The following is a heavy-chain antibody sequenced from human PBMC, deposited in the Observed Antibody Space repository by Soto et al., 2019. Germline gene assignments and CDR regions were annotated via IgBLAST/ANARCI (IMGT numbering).Heavy chain of an antibody. CDR2: ISAYNGNT. D-gene: IGHD2-15*01. CDR3: ARRVGGRLAANLDD. Sequence: AALQVSCKASGYTFTSYGISWVRQAPGQGLEWMGWISAYNGNTNYAQKLQGRVTMTTDTSTSTAYMELRSLRSDDTAVYYCARRVGGRLAANLDDWGQGTLVTVAS. J-gene: IGHJ4*02. V-gene: IGHV1-18*04. CDR1: GYTFTSYG.